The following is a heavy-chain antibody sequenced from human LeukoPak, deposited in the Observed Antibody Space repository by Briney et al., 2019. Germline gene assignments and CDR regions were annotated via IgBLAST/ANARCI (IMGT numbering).Heavy chain of an antibody. CDR2: ISAYNGNT. D-gene: IGHD3-22*01. Sequence: GASEKVSCKASGYTFTSSGISWVRQAPGQRLEWRGWISAYNGNTNYAQKLQGRVTMTTDTATSTAYMELKSLRSDDTAVYYCARDRGDSRPYDYWGQGTLVTVSS. CDR3: ARDRGDSRPYDY. J-gene: IGHJ4*02. V-gene: IGHV1-18*01. CDR1: GYTFTSSG.